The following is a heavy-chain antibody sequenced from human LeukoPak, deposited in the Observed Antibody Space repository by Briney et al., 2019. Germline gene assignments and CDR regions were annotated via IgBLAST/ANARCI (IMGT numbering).Heavy chain of an antibody. CDR3: ARAGYFYVGSGYYYFDF. Sequence: SETLSLTCAVYGGSFSGYYWSWIRQPPGKGLEWIGEINHSGSTNYNPSLTSRVTMSVDTSMNQFSLKLSSVTAADTAVYYCARAGYFYVGSGYYYFDFWGQGTLVTVSS. J-gene: IGHJ4*02. CDR1: GGSFSGYY. CDR2: INHSGST. D-gene: IGHD3-22*01. V-gene: IGHV4-34*01.